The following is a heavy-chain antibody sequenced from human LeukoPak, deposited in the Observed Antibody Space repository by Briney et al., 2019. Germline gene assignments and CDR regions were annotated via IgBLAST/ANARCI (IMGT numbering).Heavy chain of an antibody. CDR2: INPDGSNT. Sequence: GGSLRLSCAASGFTFSTSWMHWVRQVPGKGLMWVSHINPDGSNTAYADSVEGRFTVSRDNANNMLSLQMNSLRAEDTAVYYCTRGYISGGQGILVTVSS. CDR3: TRGYIS. V-gene: IGHV3-74*01. D-gene: IGHD3-16*02. J-gene: IGHJ4*02. CDR1: GFTFSTSW.